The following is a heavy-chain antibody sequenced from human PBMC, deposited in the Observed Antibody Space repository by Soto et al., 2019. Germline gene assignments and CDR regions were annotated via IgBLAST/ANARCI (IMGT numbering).Heavy chain of an antibody. CDR3: ARSIVVVTAIDY. D-gene: IGHD2-21*02. J-gene: IGHJ4*02. CDR2: INAGNGNT. CDR1: GYTFTSYA. Sequence: QVQLVQSGAEEKKPGASVKVSCKASGYTFTSYAMHWVRKAPGQRLEWLGWINAGNGNTKYSQKFQGRVTITRDTSASTLYMELSSLRSEDTAVYYCARSIVVVTAIDYWGQGTLVTVSS. V-gene: IGHV1-3*05.